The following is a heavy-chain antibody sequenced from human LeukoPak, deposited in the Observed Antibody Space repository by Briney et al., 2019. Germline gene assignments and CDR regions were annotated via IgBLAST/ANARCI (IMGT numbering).Heavy chain of an antibody. V-gene: IGHV1-2*02. D-gene: IGHD3-22*01. J-gene: IGHJ4*02. Sequence: ASVKVSCKASGYTFTVYYMHWVRQAPGQGLEWMGWINPNSGGTNYAQKFQGRVTMTRDTSISTAYMELSRLRSDDTAVYYCAREPSNTYYYDSSGYYPYWGQGTLVTVSS. CDR3: AREPSNTYYYDSSGYYPY. CDR2: INPNSGGT. CDR1: GYTFTVYY.